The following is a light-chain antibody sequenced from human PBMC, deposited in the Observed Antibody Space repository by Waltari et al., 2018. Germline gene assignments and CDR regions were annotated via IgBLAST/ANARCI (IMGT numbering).Light chain of an antibody. V-gene: IGLV1-47*01. CDR1: SSDTGSND. J-gene: IGLJ3*02. CDR3: AAWDDSVTGPV. Sequence: QSMLTQPPSASVTPGQRVTIPCSGSSSDTGSNDVYWYKQLPGTAPNLLTFRNDQRPSGVPDRFSGSKSGTSASLAISGLQSDDAAYYHCAAWDDSVTGPVFGGGTKLTVL. CDR2: RND.